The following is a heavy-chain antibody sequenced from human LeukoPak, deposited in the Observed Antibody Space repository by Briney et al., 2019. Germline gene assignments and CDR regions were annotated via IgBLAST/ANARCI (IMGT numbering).Heavy chain of an antibody. Sequence: GSLRLSCAASGFAFSTYEMNRVRQAPGKGLEWISYISSSGGGETIYYADSVKGRFSISRDNAKNSIYLQMNSLRAEDTAVYFCARVGYHYGMDVWGQGTTVTVSS. CDR1: GFAFSTYE. V-gene: IGHV3-48*03. CDR2: ISSSGGGETI. CDR3: ARVGYHYGMDV. J-gene: IGHJ6*02.